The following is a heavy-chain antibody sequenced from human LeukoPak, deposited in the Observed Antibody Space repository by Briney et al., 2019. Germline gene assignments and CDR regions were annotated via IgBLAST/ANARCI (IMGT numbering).Heavy chain of an antibody. CDR3: ARAPTHHGSGALYAFDI. Sequence: SETLSLTCTVSGGSISSSSYYWGWIRQPPGKGLEWIGSIYYSGSTYYNPSLKSRVTISVDTSKNQFSLRLSSVTAADTAVYYCARAPTHHGSGALYAFDIWGQGTMVTVSS. V-gene: IGHV4-39*07. D-gene: IGHD3-10*01. J-gene: IGHJ3*02. CDR1: GGSISSSSYY. CDR2: IYYSGST.